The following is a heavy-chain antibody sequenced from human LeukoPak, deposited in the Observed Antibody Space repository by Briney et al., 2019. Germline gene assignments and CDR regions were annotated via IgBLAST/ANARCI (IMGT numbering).Heavy chain of an antibody. V-gene: IGHV3-23*01. CDR3: AKAIVGAYFDY. Sequence: GGSLRLSCAASGFTFSNYAMSWVRQAPGKGLERVSAISGSGGNTYYADSVKGRFTISRDNSKNTLYLQLNSPRAEDTAVYYCAKAIVGAYFDYWGQGTLVTVSS. D-gene: IGHD1-26*01. J-gene: IGHJ4*02. CDR2: ISGSGGNT. CDR1: GFTFSNYA.